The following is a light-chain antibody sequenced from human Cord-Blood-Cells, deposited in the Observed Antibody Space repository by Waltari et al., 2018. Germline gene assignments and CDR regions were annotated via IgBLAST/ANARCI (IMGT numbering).Light chain of an antibody. CDR3: QQYNNWPYT. Sequence: EIVMTQSPATLSVSPGERDTLSCRASQSVSSNLAWYQQKPGQAHRLLIYGAATSATGIPARFSGSVSWTEFTLTISSLQSEDFAVYYCQQYNNWPYTFGQGTKLEIK. CDR1: QSVSSN. J-gene: IGKJ2*01. CDR2: GAA. V-gene: IGKV3-15*01.